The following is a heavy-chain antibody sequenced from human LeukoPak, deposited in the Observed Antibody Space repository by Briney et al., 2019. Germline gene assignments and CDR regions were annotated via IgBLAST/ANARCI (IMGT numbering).Heavy chain of an antibody. CDR1: GVSIINSGTYY. CDR3: AKATDY. CDR2: IYYSGST. V-gene: IGHV4-61*01. J-gene: IGHJ4*02. Sequence: SETLSLTCTVSGVSIINSGTYYWSWIRQPPGKGLEWIGYIYYSGSTNYNPSLKSRVTISVDTSKNQFSLKLSSVTAADTAVYYCAKATDYWGQGTLVTVSS. D-gene: IGHD5-12*01.